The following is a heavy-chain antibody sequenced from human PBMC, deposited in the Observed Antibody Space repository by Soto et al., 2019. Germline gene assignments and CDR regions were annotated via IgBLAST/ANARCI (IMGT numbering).Heavy chain of an antibody. CDR2: IYYSGST. J-gene: IGHJ4*02. V-gene: IGHV4-59*01. CDR3: ARGIQLWPINYYFDD. Sequence: PSETLSLTCTVSGGSISSYYWSWIRQPPGKRLEWIGYIYYSGSTNYNPSLKSRVTISVDTSKNQFSLKLSSVTAADTAVYYCARGIQLWPINYYFDDWGQGTLVTVAS. D-gene: IGHD5-18*01. CDR1: GGSISSYY.